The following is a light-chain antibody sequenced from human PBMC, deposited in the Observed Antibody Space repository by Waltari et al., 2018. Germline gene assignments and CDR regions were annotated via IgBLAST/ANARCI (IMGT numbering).Light chain of an antibody. CDR2: DAS. CDR3: QQQTYWPPT. CDR1: QSISSY. J-gene: IGKJ3*01. Sequence: ELVLTQSPDPLSLSTGQRDNLSCRASQSISSYLTWYQQKPGQTPRLLIYDASNRATGIPARWSSSGSGTNFTLTISSREPEDYAVYYCQQQTYWPPTFGPGTRVEIK. V-gene: IGKV3-11*01.